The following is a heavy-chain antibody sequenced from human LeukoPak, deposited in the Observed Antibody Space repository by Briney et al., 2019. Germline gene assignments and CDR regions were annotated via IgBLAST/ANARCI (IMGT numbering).Heavy chain of an antibody. Sequence: RGSLRLSCAASGFTFSDYYMSWIRQAPGKGVEWVSYIGSSSSYTNYADSVKGRFTISRDNAKNSLYLQMNSLRAEDTAVYYCARGPQNYGSGNWFDPWGQGTLVTVSS. CDR2: IGSSSSYT. D-gene: IGHD3-10*01. J-gene: IGHJ5*02. CDR1: GFTFSDYY. CDR3: ARGPQNYGSGNWFDP. V-gene: IGHV3-11*06.